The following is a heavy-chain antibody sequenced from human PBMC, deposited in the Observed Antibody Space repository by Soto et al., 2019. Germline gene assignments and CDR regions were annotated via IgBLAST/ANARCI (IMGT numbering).Heavy chain of an antibody. Sequence: PGGVPRLSCAASGFTFSSYAMHWVRQAPGKGLEWVAVISYDGSNKYYADSVKGRSTISRDNSKNTLYLQMNSLRAEDTAVYYCARGYDPESHFDYWGQGTLVTVSS. CDR2: ISYDGSNK. CDR1: GFTFSSYA. J-gene: IGHJ4*02. D-gene: IGHD2-15*01. CDR3: ARGYDPESHFDY. V-gene: IGHV3-30-3*01.